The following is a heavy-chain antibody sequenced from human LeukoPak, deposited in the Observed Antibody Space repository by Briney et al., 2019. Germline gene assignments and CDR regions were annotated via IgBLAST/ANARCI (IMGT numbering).Heavy chain of an antibody. D-gene: IGHD2-21*02. CDR2: ISAYNGNT. CDR1: GYTFTSYG. Sequence: GASAKVSCKASGYTFTSYGISWVRQAPGQGLEWMGWISAYNGNTNYAQKLQGRVTMTTDTSTSTAYMELRSLRSDDTAVYYCAGLSGCGGDCYAPHNWFDPWGQGTLVTVSS. V-gene: IGHV1-18*01. J-gene: IGHJ5*02. CDR3: AGLSGCGGDCYAPHNWFDP.